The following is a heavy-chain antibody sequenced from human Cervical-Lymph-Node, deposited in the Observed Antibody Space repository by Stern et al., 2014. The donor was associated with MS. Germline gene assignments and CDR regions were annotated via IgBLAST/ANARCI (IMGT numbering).Heavy chain of an antibody. V-gene: IGHV1-18*01. CDR3: ARNDFWSGYYYYGMDV. CDR2: ISAYNHNT. CDR1: GYTFTSYG. Sequence: VQLVESGAEVKKPGASLTVSCKTSGYTFTSYGISWVRQAPGQGLEWMGWISAYNHNTNYAQKLQDRVTMTTDTSTSTAYMELRSLRSDDTAVYYCARNDFWSGYYYYGMDVWGQGTTVTVSS. D-gene: IGHD3-3*01. J-gene: IGHJ6*02.